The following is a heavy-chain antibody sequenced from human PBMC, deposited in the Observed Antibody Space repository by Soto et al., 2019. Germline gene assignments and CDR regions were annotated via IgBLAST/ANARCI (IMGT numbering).Heavy chain of an antibody. CDR1: GFTFSSYD. CDR3: ARGRAQYSGYDYGCSGGSCYSLIEAYYFDY. D-gene: IGHD2-15*01. J-gene: IGHJ4*02. Sequence: EVQLVESGGGLVQPGGSLRLSCAASGFTFSSYDMHWVRQATGKGLEWVSAIGTAGDTYYPGSVKGRFTISRENAKNSLYLQMNSLRAGDTAVYYCARGRAQYSGYDYGCSGGSCYSLIEAYYFDYWGQGTLVTVSS. CDR2: IGTAGDT. V-gene: IGHV3-13*01.